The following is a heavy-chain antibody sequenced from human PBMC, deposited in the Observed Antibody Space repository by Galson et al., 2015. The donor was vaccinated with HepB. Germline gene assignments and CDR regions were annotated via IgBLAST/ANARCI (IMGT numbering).Heavy chain of an antibody. Sequence: SLRLSCAASGFTFSSYSMNWVRQAPGKGLEWVGRIRNKPYSDTTEHAASVKGRFTISRDDSENSLYLEMNSLKTEDTAVYYCARESGGSGSYYKAFDYWGQGTLVTVSS. CDR3: ARESGGSGSYYKAFDY. D-gene: IGHD3-10*01. V-gene: IGHV3-72*01. CDR1: GFTFSSYS. J-gene: IGHJ4*02. CDR2: IRNKPYSDTT.